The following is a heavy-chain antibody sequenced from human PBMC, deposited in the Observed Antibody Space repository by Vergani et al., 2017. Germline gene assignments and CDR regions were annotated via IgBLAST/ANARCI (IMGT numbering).Heavy chain of an antibody. J-gene: IGHJ2*01. CDR2: IDRNCGVK. Sequence: EIELVEAGGGLVQPGGSLRLSCTASGFTFQAFAFHWVRQVSGRGLEWVSGIDRNCGVKNGNSFEGRFSISRDNAKKAVFLQMNNLRHEDTALYFCVKGNDYDADGPFDLWGRGTLVTVSS. D-gene: IGHD3-16*01. V-gene: IGHV3-9*01. CDR3: VKGNDYDADGPFDL. CDR1: GFTFQAFA.